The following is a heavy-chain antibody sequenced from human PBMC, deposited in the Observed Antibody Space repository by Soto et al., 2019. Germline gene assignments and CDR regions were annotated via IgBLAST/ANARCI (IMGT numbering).Heavy chain of an antibody. V-gene: IGHV1-69*06. D-gene: IGHD1-26*01. J-gene: IGHJ4*02. CDR2: IVPMYDSV. Sequence: SVKVSCKASGGTLNTYTINWARQAPGRRLEWVGQIVPMYDSVNYAENFQGRVTITADKSTKTSFMELTSLKSEDTALYFCATWRHYSGSYCFDYWGQGTLVTVSS. CDR1: GGTLNTYT. CDR3: ATWRHYSGSYCFDY.